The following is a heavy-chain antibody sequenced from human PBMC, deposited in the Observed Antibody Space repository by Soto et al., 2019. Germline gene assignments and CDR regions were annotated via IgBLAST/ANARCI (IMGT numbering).Heavy chain of an antibody. CDR3: ARARRFYDSGTYDIANDAFDV. D-gene: IGHD3-22*01. CDR2: INPNSGGT. Sequence: SVKVSYQASCYTFTGYHMNWGRQAPVQGLEWMGWINPNSGGTNYAQKFQGRVTMTRDTSISTAYMEVSRLRSDDKAVYYCARARRFYDSGTYDIANDAFDVWGQGTMVTV. CDR1: CYTFTGYH. J-gene: IGHJ3*01. V-gene: IGHV1-2*02.